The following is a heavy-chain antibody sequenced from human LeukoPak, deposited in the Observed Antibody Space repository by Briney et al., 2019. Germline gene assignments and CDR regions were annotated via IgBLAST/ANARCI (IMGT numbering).Heavy chain of an antibody. V-gene: IGHV4-31*03. D-gene: IGHD2-2*01. Sequence: SETLSLTCTVSGGSISSGGYYWSWIRQHPGKGLGWIGYIYYSGSTYYNPSLKSRVTISVDTSKNQFSLKLSSVTAADTAVYYCARDHHCSSTSCYDPDYYYGMDVWGQGTTVTVSS. CDR1: GGSISSGGYY. CDR2: IYYSGST. J-gene: IGHJ6*02. CDR3: ARDHHCSSTSCYDPDYYYGMDV.